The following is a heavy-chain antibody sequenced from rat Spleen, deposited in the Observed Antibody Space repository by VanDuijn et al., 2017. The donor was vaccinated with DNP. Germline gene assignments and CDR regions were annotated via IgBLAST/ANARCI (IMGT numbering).Heavy chain of an antibody. J-gene: IGHJ1*01. CDR1: GLSLTSNS. V-gene: IGHV2-47*01. Sequence: QVQLKESGPGLVQPSQTLSLTCTVSGLSLTSNSVSWIRQPPGKGLEWMGVIWSNGGTAYNSAIKSRLSISRDTSKSQVFLKMNSLQTEDTAMYFCARKGDYYSGDVYWYFDFWGPGTMVTVSS. CDR2: IWSNGGT. CDR3: ARKGDYYSGDVYWYFDF. D-gene: IGHD1-1*01.